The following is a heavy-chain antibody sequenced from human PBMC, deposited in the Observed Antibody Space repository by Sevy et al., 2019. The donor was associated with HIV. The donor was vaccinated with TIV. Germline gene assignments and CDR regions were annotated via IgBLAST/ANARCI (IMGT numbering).Heavy chain of an antibody. CDR1: GFIFNSYS. D-gene: IGHD6-19*01. Sequence: GGSLRLSCAASGFIFNSYSMNWVRQAPGKGLEWVSFISSNSDNIYYADSVRGRFTISRDNAKNSLCLQMNSLRAEDTAVYYCARDHSPSFGLVLRGWFDPWGQGTPVTVSS. CDR3: ARDHSPSFGLVLRGWFDP. J-gene: IGHJ5*02. V-gene: IGHV3-21*01. CDR2: ISSNSDNI.